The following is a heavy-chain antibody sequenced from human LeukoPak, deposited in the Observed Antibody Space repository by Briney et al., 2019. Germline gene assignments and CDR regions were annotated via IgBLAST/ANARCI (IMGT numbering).Heavy chain of an antibody. CDR3: ARGRMAARYYYYYMDV. V-gene: IGHV4-34*01. D-gene: IGHD6-6*01. CDR1: GGSCSGYY. J-gene: IGHJ6*03. Sequence: PSETLSLTCSVYGGSCSGYYWSWIRQPPGKGLEWFGDINHSGSTNYNPSLKSRVTISVDTTKNQFSLKLSSATAADTAVYYCARGRMAARYYYYYMDVWGKGTTVTVSS. CDR2: INHSGST.